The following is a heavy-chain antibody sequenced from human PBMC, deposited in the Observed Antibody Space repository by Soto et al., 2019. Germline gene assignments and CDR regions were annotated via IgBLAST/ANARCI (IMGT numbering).Heavy chain of an antibody. Sequence: PSETLSLTCRISGGSISSYYWNWIRQAPGKGLEWIGFISYSGSTNYNPALTSRVTMSVDTSKDQFSLTLTSVTAADTAVYYCARDGHGMDVWGQGTTVTVSS. CDR3: ARDGHGMDV. CDR2: ISYSGST. CDR1: GGSISSYY. V-gene: IGHV4-59*01. J-gene: IGHJ6*02.